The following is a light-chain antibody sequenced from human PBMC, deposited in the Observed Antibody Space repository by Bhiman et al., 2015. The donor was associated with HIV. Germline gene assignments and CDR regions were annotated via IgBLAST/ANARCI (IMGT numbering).Light chain of an antibody. CDR1: SSDVGGYNY. J-gene: IGLJ2*01. CDR3: CSYAGSYAVV. CDR2: DVS. V-gene: IGLV2-11*01. Sequence: QSALTQPASVSGSPGQSITISCTGTSSDVGGYNYVSWYQQHPGKAPKFMIYDVSKRPSGVPDRFSGSKSGNTASLTFSGLLAEDAADYYCCSYAGSYAVVFGGGTKLTVL.